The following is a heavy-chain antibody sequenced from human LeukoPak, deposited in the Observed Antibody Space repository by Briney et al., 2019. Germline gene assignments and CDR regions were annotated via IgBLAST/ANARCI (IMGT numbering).Heavy chain of an antibody. Sequence: SETLSLTCTVSGGSISSSSYYWGWIRQPPGKGLEWIGSIYYSGSTYYNPSLKSRVTISVDTSKNQFSLKLSSVTAADTAVYYCARVPFYYYDSSGYRPTPRGGFDYWGQGTLVTVSS. J-gene: IGHJ4*02. V-gene: IGHV4-39*07. CDR3: ARVPFYYYDSSGYRPTPRGGFDY. CDR2: IYYSGST. CDR1: GGSISSSSYY. D-gene: IGHD3-22*01.